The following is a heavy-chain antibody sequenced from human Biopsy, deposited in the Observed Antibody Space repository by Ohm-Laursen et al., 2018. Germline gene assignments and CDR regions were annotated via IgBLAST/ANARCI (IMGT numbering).Heavy chain of an antibody. D-gene: IGHD4/OR15-4a*01. Sequence: SETLSLTCTVSGGSFTGHYWGWIRQPPGKGLEWIGTIRNTYFRTSLKSRVTMSVDTSKNQFSLKLSSVIAADTGVYYCAQTRNDYGGFYFDYWGRGTLVTVSS. J-gene: IGHJ4*02. CDR1: GGSFTGHY. CDR3: AQTRNDYGGFYFDY. V-gene: IGHV4-59*04. CDR2: IRNT.